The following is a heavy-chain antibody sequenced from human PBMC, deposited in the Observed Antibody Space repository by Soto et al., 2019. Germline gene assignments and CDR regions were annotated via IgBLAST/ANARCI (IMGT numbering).Heavy chain of an antibody. J-gene: IGHJ4*02. CDR3: ARDSTDSGSLDY. D-gene: IGHD1-26*01. CDR2: IGSGGSGI. V-gene: IGHV3-48*03. Sequence: DVQLVESGGDLVQPGGSLRLSCAASGFTFSRYEMNWVHQAPGKGLEWVSYIGSGGSGIYYADFVKGRFTISRDDAKKSLYLQMNSLRAEDTAVYYCARDSTDSGSLDYWGQGTLVTVSS. CDR1: GFTFSRYE.